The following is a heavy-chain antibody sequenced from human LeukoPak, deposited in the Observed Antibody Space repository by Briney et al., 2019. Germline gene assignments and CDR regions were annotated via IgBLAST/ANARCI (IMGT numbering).Heavy chain of an antibody. D-gene: IGHD3-22*01. Sequence: GRSLRLSCSASGFTFSGFGMHWVRQAPGKGLEWVAVIWYDGSEEYYADSVKGRFTISRDNAKNSLYLQMNSLRAEDTAVYYCAKSSGFYESSGSDWGYGMDVWGRGTTVTVSS. CDR1: GFTFSGFG. CDR3: AKSSGFYESSGSDWGYGMDV. J-gene: IGHJ6*02. CDR2: IWYDGSEE. V-gene: IGHV3-33*03.